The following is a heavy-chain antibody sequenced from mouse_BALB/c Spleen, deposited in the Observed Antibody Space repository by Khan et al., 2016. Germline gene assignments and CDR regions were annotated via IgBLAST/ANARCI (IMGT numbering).Heavy chain of an antibody. D-gene: IGHD2-14*01. J-gene: IGHJ1*01. CDR3: ARYRYDSYWYFDV. Sequence: QIQLVQSGPELKKPGETVKISCKASGYTFTNYGMNWVKQAPGKGLKWMGWINTYTGEPTYADDFKGRFAFSLETSVSTAYLQINNLKNEDMATYFCARYRYDSYWYFDVWGAGTTVTVSS. V-gene: IGHV9-1*02. CDR1: GYTFTNYG. CDR2: INTYTGEP.